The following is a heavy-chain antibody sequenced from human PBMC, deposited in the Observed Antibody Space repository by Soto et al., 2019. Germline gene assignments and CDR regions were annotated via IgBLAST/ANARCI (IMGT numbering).Heavy chain of an antibody. Sequence: SGPTLVNPTQTLTLTCTFSGFSLSTSGGGVAWIRQPPGKALEWLALIYWDGDKRYSPPLKSRLTITNSPSKNRVVLTMTNMDPVDTATYYCAHRDPYYWIDYWGQGTLVTVSS. D-gene: IGHD3-10*01. CDR3: AHRDPYYWIDY. CDR2: IYWDGDK. V-gene: IGHV2-5*02. CDR1: GFSLSTSGGG. J-gene: IGHJ4*02.